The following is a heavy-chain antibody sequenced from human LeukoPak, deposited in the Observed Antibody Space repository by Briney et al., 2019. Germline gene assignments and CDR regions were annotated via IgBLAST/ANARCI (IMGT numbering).Heavy chain of an antibody. Sequence: SGPALVKPTQTLTLTCTFSGFSLSTSGMCVSWIRQPPGKALEWIGYVYYSGSTNYNPSLMGRVTMSVDTSKKQFSLKLNSVTAADTAVYYCARSELLWFGGVKSGFDYWGQGTLVTVSS. J-gene: IGHJ4*02. CDR3: ARSELLWFGGVKSGFDY. V-gene: IGHV4-61*08. CDR1: GFSLSTSGMC. CDR2: VYYSGST. D-gene: IGHD3-10*01.